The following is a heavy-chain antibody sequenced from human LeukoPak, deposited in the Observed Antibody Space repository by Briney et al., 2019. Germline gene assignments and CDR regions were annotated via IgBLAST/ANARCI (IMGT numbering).Heavy chain of an antibody. D-gene: IGHD4-17*01. CDR2: IIPIFGIA. Sequence: ASVKVSCKASGGTFSSYAISWVRQAPGQGLEWMGRIIPIFGIANYAQKFQGRVTITPGKSTSTAYMELSSLRSEDTAVYYCARVNDYGDYHDYWGQGTLVTVSS. CDR3: ARVNDYGDYHDY. V-gene: IGHV1-69*04. J-gene: IGHJ4*02. CDR1: GGTFSSYA.